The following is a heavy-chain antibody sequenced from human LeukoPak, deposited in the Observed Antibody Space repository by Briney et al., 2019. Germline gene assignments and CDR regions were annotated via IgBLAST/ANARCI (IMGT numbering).Heavy chain of an antibody. CDR2: VLNSGST. J-gene: IGHJ4*02. D-gene: IGHD2/OR15-2a*01. V-gene: IGHV4-59*01. CDR3: ARATAFYFIDN. Sequence: SETLSLTCTVSGASTGTSYWSWIRQPPGKDLEWIGYVLNSGSTNYNPSLRSRATISVDTSKNEFSLKLTSLTAADTAVYYCARATAFYFIDNWGQGTLVTVSS. CDR1: GASTGTSY.